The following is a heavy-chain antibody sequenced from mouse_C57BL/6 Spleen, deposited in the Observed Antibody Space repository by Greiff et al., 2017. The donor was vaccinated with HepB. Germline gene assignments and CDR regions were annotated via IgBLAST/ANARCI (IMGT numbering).Heavy chain of an antibody. CDR1: GFTFTDYY. D-gene: IGHD2-3*01. J-gene: IGHJ4*01. CDR2: IRNKANGYKT. CDR3: ARWLLPSMDY. V-gene: IGHV7-3*01. Sequence: DVQLVESGGGLVQPGGSLSLSCAASGFTFTDYYMSWVRQPPGKALEWLGFIRNKANGYKTEYSASVKGRFTISRDNSQSILYLQMNALRAEDSATYYCARWLLPSMDYWGQGTSVTVSS.